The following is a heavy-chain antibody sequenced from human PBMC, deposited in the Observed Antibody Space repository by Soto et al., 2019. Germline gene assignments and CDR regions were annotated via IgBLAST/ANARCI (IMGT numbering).Heavy chain of an antibody. CDR2: IKQDGSEK. V-gene: IGHV3-7*01. Sequence: EVQLVESGGGLVQPGGSLRLSCAASGFTFSSYWISWVRQAPGKGLEWVANIKQDGSEKYYVDSVKGRFTISRDNAKNSLYLQMNSLRAEDTAVYYCARDRGAAKWFDPWGQGTLVTVSS. CDR3: ARDRGAAKWFDP. D-gene: IGHD1-26*01. J-gene: IGHJ5*02. CDR1: GFTFSSYW.